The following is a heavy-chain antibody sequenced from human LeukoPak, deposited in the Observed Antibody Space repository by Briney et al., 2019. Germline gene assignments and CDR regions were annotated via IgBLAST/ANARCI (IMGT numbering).Heavy chain of an antibody. J-gene: IGHJ4*02. V-gene: IGHV4-59*01. CDR2: IYYSGST. CDR3: AREGGYSYGYLDY. D-gene: IGHD5-18*01. CDR1: GGSFSSYY. Sequence: SETLSLTCTVSGGSFSSYYWSWIRQPPGKGLEWIGYIYYSGSTNYNPSLKSRVTILVDTSKNQFSLRLKSVTAAHTAIYYCAREGGYSYGYLDYWGQGTLVTVSS.